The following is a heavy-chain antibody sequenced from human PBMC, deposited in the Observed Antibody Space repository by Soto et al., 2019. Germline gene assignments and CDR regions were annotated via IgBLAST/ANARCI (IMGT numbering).Heavy chain of an antibody. V-gene: IGHV3-30*04. CDR1: DFTFGTYV. J-gene: IGHJ6*02. D-gene: IGHD3-22*01. CDR3: AREMIPMIMGGMSALDV. Sequence: QVQLVESGGGVVQPARSQRLSCAASDFTFGTYVMHWVRQAPGKGLEWVALISFDGSSQYYADSVKGRFTISRDNSRNTMYLQMNSLRPEDTAVYYCAREMIPMIMGGMSALDVWGHGTTVTVS. CDR2: ISFDGSSQ.